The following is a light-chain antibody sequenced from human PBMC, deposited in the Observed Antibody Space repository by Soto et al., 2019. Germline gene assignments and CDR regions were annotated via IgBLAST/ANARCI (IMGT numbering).Light chain of an antibody. CDR3: ISYTTSGTLWV. J-gene: IGLJ3*02. CDR1: SSDVGGYNY. Sequence: QSALTQPASVSGSPGQAITISCTGASSDVGGYNYVSWYQQHPGKAPKLIIYDVSIRPSGVSNRFSGSKSGNTASLTISGLQAEDEADYYCISYTTSGTLWVFGGGTQLTVL. CDR2: DVS. V-gene: IGLV2-14*01.